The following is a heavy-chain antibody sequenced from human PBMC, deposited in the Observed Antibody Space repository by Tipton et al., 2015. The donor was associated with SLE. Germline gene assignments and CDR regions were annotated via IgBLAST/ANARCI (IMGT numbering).Heavy chain of an antibody. Sequence: TLSLTCAVSGGSISSSNWWSWVRQPPGKGLEWIGEIYHSGSTHYNPSLKSRVSISVDASKNQFSLKLSSVTAADTAVYYCARGVLGGSYPYWGQGTLVTVSS. CDR3: ARGVLGGSYPY. CDR2: IYHSGST. J-gene: IGHJ4*02. D-gene: IGHD1-26*01. CDR1: GGSISSSNW. V-gene: IGHV4-4*02.